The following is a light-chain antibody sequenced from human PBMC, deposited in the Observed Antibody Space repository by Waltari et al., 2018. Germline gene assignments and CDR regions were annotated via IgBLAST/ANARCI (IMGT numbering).Light chain of an antibody. V-gene: IGLV2-23*02. J-gene: IGLJ3*02. Sequence: QSALTQPASVSGSPGQSIPIPCTGTSSYVGFYNLVSWYQQHPDKASNLMVYEVIGRPSGVSNRFSGSKSGNTASLTISGLQAEDEADYYCCSYAGRNIWVFGGGTKLTVL. CDR1: SSYVGFYNL. CDR2: EVI. CDR3: CSYAGRNIWV.